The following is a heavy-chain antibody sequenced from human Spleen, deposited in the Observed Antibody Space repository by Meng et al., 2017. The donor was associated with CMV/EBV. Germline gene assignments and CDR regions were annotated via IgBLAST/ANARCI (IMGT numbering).Heavy chain of an antibody. CDR3: ARRLRGRGRGWFDP. CDR2: INHSGST. CDR1: GGSFSGYS. V-gene: IGHV4-34*01. J-gene: IGHJ5*02. D-gene: IGHD2-15*01. Sequence: AVFGGSFSGYSWSWIRQPPGEGLEWIGEINHSGSTNYNPSLKSRVTISVDTSKNQFSLKLSSVTAADTAVYYCARRLRGRGRGWFDPWGQGTLVTVSS.